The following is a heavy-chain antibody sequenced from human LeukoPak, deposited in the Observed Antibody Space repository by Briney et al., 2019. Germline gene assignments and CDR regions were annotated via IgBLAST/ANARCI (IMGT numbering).Heavy chain of an antibody. CDR2: IYYSEST. CDR1: GGSISSYY. Sequence: PSETLSLTCTVSGGSISSYYWSWIRQPPGKGLEWIGYIYYSESTNYNPSLKSRVTISVDTSKTQFSLKLSSVTAADTAVYYCARDGSYYGSGYYYYMDVWGKGTTVTVSS. J-gene: IGHJ6*03. D-gene: IGHD3-10*01. V-gene: IGHV4-59*12. CDR3: ARDGSYYGSGYYYYMDV.